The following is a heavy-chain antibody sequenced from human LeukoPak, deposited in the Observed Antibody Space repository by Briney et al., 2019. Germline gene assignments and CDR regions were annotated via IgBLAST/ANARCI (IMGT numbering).Heavy chain of an antibody. CDR3: ARDAQGGFDYSNSLEY. Sequence: GRSLTLSCAATGFIFNHYGMHLVRHAPGKGLEWVVVIWSDGTNRYYADSVRGRFTISRDDSGSTVYLQMNSLRPEDTGVYYWARDAQGGFDYSNSLEYWGQGSLVTVST. V-gene: IGHV3-33*01. D-gene: IGHD4-11*01. CDR1: GFIFNHYG. CDR2: IWSDGTNR. J-gene: IGHJ4*02.